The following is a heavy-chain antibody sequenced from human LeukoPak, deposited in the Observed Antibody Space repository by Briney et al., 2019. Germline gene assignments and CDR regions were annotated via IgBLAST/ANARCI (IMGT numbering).Heavy chain of an antibody. Sequence: SPKASRKLSGVTPTISAIRWGRHAREQRRGWIGWIVVVSGNTNYAQKFQERVSITRDMSTSTGYMELSSLRSEETAVYYCAANAGYSSSWRSRNYYGDRDVWGKGTTVTVSS. CDR1: GVTPTISA. CDR3: AANAGYSSSWRSRNYYGDRDV. CDR2: IVVVSGNT. J-gene: IGHJ6*03. D-gene: IGHD6-13*01. V-gene: IGHV1-58*02.